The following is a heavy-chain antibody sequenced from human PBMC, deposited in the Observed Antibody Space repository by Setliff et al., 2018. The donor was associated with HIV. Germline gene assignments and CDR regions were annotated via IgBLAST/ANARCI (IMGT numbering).Heavy chain of an antibody. CDR2: IIPILGVA. V-gene: IGHV1-69*04. J-gene: IGHJ6*03. CDR1: GGTFSSYA. Sequence: SVKVSCKASGGTFSSYAISWVRQAPGQGLDWMGRIIPILGVANYAQRFQGKVTITADKSTSTAYMELTSLRFDDTAMYYCVRGVQSPPHYSYYYMDVWGEGTMVTVLL. D-gene: IGHD3-3*01. CDR3: VRGVQSPPHYSYYYMDV.